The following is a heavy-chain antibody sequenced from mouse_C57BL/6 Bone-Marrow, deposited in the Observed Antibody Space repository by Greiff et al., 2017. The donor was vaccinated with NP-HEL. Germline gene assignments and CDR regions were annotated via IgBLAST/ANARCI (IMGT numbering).Heavy chain of an antibody. CDR3: TLANWDAWFAY. CDR2: IDPENGDT. J-gene: IGHJ3*01. D-gene: IGHD4-1*01. V-gene: IGHV14-4*01. CDR1: GFNIKDDY. Sequence: EVKLQESGAELVRPGASVKLSCTASGFNIKDDYMHWVKQRPEQGLKWIGWIDPENGDTEYASKFQGKATITADTSSNTAYLQLSSLTSEDTAVYYCTLANWDAWFAYWGQGTLVTVSA.